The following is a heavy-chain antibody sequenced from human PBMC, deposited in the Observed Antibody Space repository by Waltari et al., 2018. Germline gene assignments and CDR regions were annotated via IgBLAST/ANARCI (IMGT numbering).Heavy chain of an antibody. Sequence: EVQLLESGGGLVQPGGSLRLSCAASGFTCRSYAMSWVRQAPGKGLEWVSAMSGRGDYTYPAGSVQGRFTISRDNSRNTLFLQMNSLRAEDTALYYCAKAALEQNSGWYTGDALDVWGQGTMVTVSS. CDR2: MSGRGDYT. J-gene: IGHJ3*01. D-gene: IGHD6-13*01. CDR1: GFTCRSYA. CDR3: AKAALEQNSGWYTGDALDV. V-gene: IGHV3-23*01.